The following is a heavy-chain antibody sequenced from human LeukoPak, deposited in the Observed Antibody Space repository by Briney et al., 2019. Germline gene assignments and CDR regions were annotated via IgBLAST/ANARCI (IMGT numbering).Heavy chain of an antibody. V-gene: IGHV4-31*03. CDR1: GGSISSGGYY. J-gene: IGHJ6*04. CDR3: ARASGDYYYGMDV. Sequence: SETMSLTCTVSGGSISSGGYYWSWIRQHPGKGLEWIGYIYYSGSTYYNPSLKSRVTISVDTSKNQFSLKLSSVTAADTAVYYCARASGDYYYGMDVWGKGTTVTVSS. CDR2: IYYSGST. D-gene: IGHD4-17*01.